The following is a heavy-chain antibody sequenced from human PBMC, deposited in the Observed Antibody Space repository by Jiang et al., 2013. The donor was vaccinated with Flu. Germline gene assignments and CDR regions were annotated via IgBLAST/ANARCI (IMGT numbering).Heavy chain of an antibody. D-gene: IGHD2-21*02. Sequence: GETTDYAAPVKGRFTISRDDSKDTLYLQMNSLKSEDAAVYYCTTGVTTIDYWGQGTPGHRLL. CDR3: TTGVTTIDY. J-gene: IGHJ4*02. V-gene: IGHV3-15*01. CDR2: GETT.